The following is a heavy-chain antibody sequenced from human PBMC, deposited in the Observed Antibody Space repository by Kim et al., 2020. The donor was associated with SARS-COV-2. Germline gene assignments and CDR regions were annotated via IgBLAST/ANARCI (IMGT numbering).Heavy chain of an antibody. Sequence: ASVKVSCKASGYTFTSYYMHWVRQAPGQGLEWMGIINPSCGSTSYAQKFQGRVTMTRDTSTSTVYMELSSLRSEDTAVFYCARDYYDSSGDDAFDIWGQGTMVTVSS. V-gene: IGHV1-46*01. CDR2: INPSCGST. CDR3: ARDYYDSSGDDAFDI. CDR1: GYTFTSYY. J-gene: IGHJ3*02. D-gene: IGHD3-22*01.